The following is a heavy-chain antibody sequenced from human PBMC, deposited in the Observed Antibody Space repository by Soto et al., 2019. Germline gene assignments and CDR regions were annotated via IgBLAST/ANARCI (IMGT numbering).Heavy chain of an antibody. CDR2: IKSKSAGGTT. V-gene: IGHV3-15*01. D-gene: IGHD3-22*01. J-gene: IGHJ4*02. CDR1: GFTFSNAW. Sequence: EVQLVESGGGLVKPGGSVRLSCAASGFTFSNAWMSWVRQAPGKGLEWVGRIKSKSAGGTTEYDAPVKDRFTISRDDSNNTLSLPMNSLKIEDTAVYYCARGHRSSGKVFDSWGQGTLVTVS. CDR3: ARGHRSSGKVFDS.